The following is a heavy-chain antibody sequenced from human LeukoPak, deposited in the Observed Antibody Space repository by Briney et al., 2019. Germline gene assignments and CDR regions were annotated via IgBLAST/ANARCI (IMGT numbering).Heavy chain of an antibody. CDR1: DGSISGYY. Sequence: SETLSLTCTVSDGSISGYYWSWIRQPAGKGLEWIGRNYSSGTTNYNPSLKSRVTMSMDTSKNQFSLNLNSVTAADTAVYYCARRNWNYWYFDLWGRGTLVTVSS. V-gene: IGHV4-4*07. CDR3: ARRNWNYWYFDL. D-gene: IGHD1-20*01. J-gene: IGHJ2*01. CDR2: NYSSGTT.